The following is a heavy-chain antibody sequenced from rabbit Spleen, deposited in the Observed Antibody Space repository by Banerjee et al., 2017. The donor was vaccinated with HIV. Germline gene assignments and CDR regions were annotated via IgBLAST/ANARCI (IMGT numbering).Heavy chain of an antibody. D-gene: IGHD8-1*01. CDR1: GVSFSSSSY. CDR2: INAATAKP. V-gene: IGHV1S40*01. CDR3: ARDTGSSFSTYGMDL. J-gene: IGHJ6*01. Sequence: QSLEESGGDLVKPGASLTLTCTASGVSFSSSSYMCWVRQAPGKGLEWIACINAATAKPVYATWAKGRFTISKTSSTTVTLQMTSLTAADTATYFCARDTGSSFSTYGMDLWGPGTLVTVS.